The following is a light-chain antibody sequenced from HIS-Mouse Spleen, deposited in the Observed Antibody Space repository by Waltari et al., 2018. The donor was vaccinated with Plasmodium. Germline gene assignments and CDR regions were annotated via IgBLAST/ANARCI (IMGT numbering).Light chain of an antibody. Sequence: DIQMTQSPSSLSASVGDRVTLTCRASQSISSYLNWYQQKPGKAPKLLIYAASSLQSGVPSRFSGSGSVTDFTLTISSLQPEDFATYYCQQSYSTPPTFGGGTKVEIK. CDR1: QSISSY. CDR3: QQSYSTPPT. V-gene: IGKV1-39*01. CDR2: AAS. J-gene: IGKJ4*01.